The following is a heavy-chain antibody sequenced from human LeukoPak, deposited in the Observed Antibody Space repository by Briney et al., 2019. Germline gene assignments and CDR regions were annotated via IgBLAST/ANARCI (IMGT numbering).Heavy chain of an antibody. D-gene: IGHD3-3*01. CDR2: INHSGST. J-gene: IGHJ6*02. Sequence: PSETLSLTCAVYGGSFSGYYWSRIRQPPGKGLEWIGEINHSGSTNYNPSLKSRVTISVDTSKNQFSLKLSSVTAADTAVYYCARGRIYYDFWSGYYGLESYGMDVWGQGTTVTVSS. V-gene: IGHV4-34*01. CDR3: ARGRIYYDFWSGYYGLESYGMDV. CDR1: GGSFSGYY.